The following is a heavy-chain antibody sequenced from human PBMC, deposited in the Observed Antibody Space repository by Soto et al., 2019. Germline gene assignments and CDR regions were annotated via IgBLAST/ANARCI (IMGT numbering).Heavy chain of an antibody. Sequence: SETLSLTCAVAGYSISSGYYWGWMRQPTGRGLEWIGIIYNSGTTYYNPSLKGRVTISADTSKKHFSLKLSSVTAADTAVYYCARVRCSSTSCSMHYYYGLDVWGQGTTVTVSS. D-gene: IGHD2-2*01. CDR1: GYSISSGYY. J-gene: IGHJ6*02. CDR3: ARVRCSSTSCSMHYYYGLDV. V-gene: IGHV4-38-2*01. CDR2: IYNSGTT.